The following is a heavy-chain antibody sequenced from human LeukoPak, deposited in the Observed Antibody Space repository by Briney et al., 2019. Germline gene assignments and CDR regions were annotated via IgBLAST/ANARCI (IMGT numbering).Heavy chain of an antibody. V-gene: IGHV1-69*13. CDR1: GGTFSSYA. Sequence: ASVKVSCKASGGTFSSYAISWVRQAPGQGLEWMGGIIPIFGTANYAQKFQGRVTITADESTSTAYMELSSLRSEDTAVYHCARDEDYGMDVWGQGTTVTVSS. CDR2: IIPIFGTA. CDR3: ARDEDYGMDV. J-gene: IGHJ6*02.